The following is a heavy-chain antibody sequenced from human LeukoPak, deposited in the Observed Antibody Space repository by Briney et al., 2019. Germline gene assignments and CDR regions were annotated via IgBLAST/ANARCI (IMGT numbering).Heavy chain of an antibody. V-gene: IGHV3-66*01. Sequence: PGGSLRLSCAASGFTVSSNYVSWVRQAPGKGLEWVSVIYSGGSTYYADFVKGRFTISRDNSKNTLYLQLNSLKVEDTAVYYCARVLGKYDMLTGYFGMNALDLWGQGTMVTVSS. CDR2: IYSGGST. D-gene: IGHD3-9*01. J-gene: IGHJ3*01. CDR3: ARVLGKYDMLTGYFGMNALDL. CDR1: GFTVSSNY.